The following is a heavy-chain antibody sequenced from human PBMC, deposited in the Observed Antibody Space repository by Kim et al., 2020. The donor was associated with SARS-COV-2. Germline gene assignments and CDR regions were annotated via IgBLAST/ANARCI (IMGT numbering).Heavy chain of an antibody. CDR1: GFTFSSYS. V-gene: IGHV3-21*01. J-gene: IGHJ6*02. D-gene: IGHD2-15*01. CDR3: ARDLTPGGYYYGMDV. CDR2: ISSSSSYI. Sequence: GGSLRLSCAASGFTFSSYSMNWVRQAPGKGLEWVSSISSSSSYIYYADSVTGRFTISRDNAKNSLYLQMNSLRAEDTAVYYCARDLTPGGYYYGMDVWGQGTTVTVSS.